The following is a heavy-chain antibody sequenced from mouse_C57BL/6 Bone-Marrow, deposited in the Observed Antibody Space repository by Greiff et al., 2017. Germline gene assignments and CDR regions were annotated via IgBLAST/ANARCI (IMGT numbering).Heavy chain of an antibody. D-gene: IGHD2-4*01. CDR3: AREDYDYPYWYFDV. CDR1: GFTFSSYA. CDR2: ISDGGSYT. V-gene: IGHV5-4*01. J-gene: IGHJ1*03. Sequence: DVQLVESGGGFVKPGGSLKLSCAASGFTFSSYAMSWVRQTPEKRLEWVATISDGGSYTYYPDNVKGRFTISRDNAKNNLYLQMSHLKSEDTAMYYCAREDYDYPYWYFDVWGTGTTVTVSS.